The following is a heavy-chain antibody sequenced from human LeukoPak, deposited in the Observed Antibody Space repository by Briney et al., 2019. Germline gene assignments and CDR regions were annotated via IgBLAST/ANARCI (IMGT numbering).Heavy chain of an antibody. V-gene: IGHV3-30*04. CDR1: GFTFSSYA. CDR2: ISYDGSNK. Sequence: PGGSLRLSCAASGFTFSSYAMHWVRQAPGKGLEWVAVISYDGSNKYYADSVKGRFTISRDNSKNTLYLQMNSLRAEDTAVYYCARDHRDAFDIWGQGTMVTVSS. CDR3: ARDHRDAFDI. J-gene: IGHJ3*02.